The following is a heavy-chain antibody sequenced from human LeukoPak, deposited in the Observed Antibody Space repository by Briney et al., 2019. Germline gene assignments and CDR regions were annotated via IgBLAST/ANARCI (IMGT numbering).Heavy chain of an antibody. CDR3: AKLSVWDGSGSYDY. D-gene: IGHD3-10*01. Sequence: GGSLRLSCTVSGFTVSSNSMSWVRQAPGKGLEWVSFIYSDNTHYSDSVKGRFTISRDSSKNTLYLQMNSLRAEDTAIYYCAKLSVWDGSGSYDYWGQGTLVTVSS. CDR1: GFTVSSNS. V-gene: IGHV3-53*01. J-gene: IGHJ4*02. CDR2: IYSDNT.